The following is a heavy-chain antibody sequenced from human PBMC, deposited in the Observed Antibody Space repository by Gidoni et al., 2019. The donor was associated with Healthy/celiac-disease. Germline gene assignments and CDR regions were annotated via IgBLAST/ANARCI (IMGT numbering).Heavy chain of an antibody. CDR1: GFTVSSYG. D-gene: IGHD3-3*01. CDR2: IWYDGSNK. Sequence: QVQLVESGGGVVQPGRSLRLSCAASGFTVSSYGMHWVRQAPGKGLEWVAVIWYDGSNKYYADSVKGRFTISRDNSKNTLYLQMNSLRAEDTAVYYCAGTYYDPYYYYGMDVWGQGTTVTVSS. J-gene: IGHJ6*02. CDR3: AGTYYDPYYYYGMDV. V-gene: IGHV3-33*01.